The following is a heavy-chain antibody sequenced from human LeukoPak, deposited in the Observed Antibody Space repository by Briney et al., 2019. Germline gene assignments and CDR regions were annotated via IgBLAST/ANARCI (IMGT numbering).Heavy chain of an antibody. J-gene: IGHJ4*02. CDR3: AIVGRIVGAPFDY. CDR2: ISTSGSTI. D-gene: IGHD1-26*01. V-gene: IGHV3-48*03. CDR1: GFTFSSYE. Sequence: GGSLRLSCAASGFTFSSYEMNWVRQAPGKGLEWVSYISTSGSTIYYADSVKGRFTISRDNAKNSLYLQMNSLRAEDTAVYYCAIVGRIVGAPFDYWGQGTLVTVSS.